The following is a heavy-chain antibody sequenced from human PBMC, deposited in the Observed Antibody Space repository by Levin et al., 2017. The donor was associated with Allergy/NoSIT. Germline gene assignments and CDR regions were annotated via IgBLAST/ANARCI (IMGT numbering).Heavy chain of an antibody. Sequence: KAGGSLRLSCKASGSTFTGYYMHWVRQAPGQGLEWMGWINPNSGGTNYAQKFQGRVTMTRDTSISTAYMELSRLRSDDTAVYYCAREEGGDSSGYDYWGQGTLVTVSS. J-gene: IGHJ4*02. CDR2: INPNSGGT. V-gene: IGHV1-2*02. CDR1: GSTFTGYY. CDR3: AREEGGDSSGYDY. D-gene: IGHD3-22*01.